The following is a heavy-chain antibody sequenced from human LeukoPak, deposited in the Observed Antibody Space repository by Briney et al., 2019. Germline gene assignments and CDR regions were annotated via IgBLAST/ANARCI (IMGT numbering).Heavy chain of an antibody. J-gene: IGHJ6*03. D-gene: IGHD2-15*01. V-gene: IGHV4-4*07. CDR1: GGSISSYY. CDR3: ARDAVVVAATPGYYYYMDV. Sequence: SETLSLTCTVSGGSISSYYWSWIRQPAGKGLEWIERIYTSGSTNYNPSLKSRVTMSVDTSKNQFSLKLSSVTAADTAVYYCARDAVVVAATPGYYYYMDVWGKGTTVTVSS. CDR2: IYTSGST.